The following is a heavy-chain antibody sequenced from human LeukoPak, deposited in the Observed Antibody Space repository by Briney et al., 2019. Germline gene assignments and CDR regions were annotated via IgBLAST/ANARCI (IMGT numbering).Heavy chain of an antibody. CDR3: ARDRSGDFWSGYYTEAVVQNWFDP. CDR1: GYTFTSYY. J-gene: IGHJ5*02. V-gene: IGHV1-46*01. D-gene: IGHD3-3*01. CDR2: INPSXGXT. Sequence: ASVKVSCKASGYTFTSYYMHWVRQAPGQGLEWMGIINPSXGXTSYAQKFQGRVTMTRDTSTSTVYMELSSLRSEDTAVYYCARDRSGDFWSGYYTEAVVQNWFDPWGQGTLVTVSS.